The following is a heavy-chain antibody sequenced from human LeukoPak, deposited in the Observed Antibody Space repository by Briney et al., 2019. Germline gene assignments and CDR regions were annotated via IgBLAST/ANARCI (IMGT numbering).Heavy chain of an antibody. J-gene: IGHJ4*02. V-gene: IGHV4-59*01. CDR1: GGSISSYY. CDR2: IYYSGST. D-gene: IGHD3-9*01. Sequence: SETLSLTCTVSGGSISSYYWSWLRQPPGKGLEGIGYIYYSGSTNYNPSLTSRGTISVDTSKNQFSLKLSSVTAADTAAYYCARDSGWLLFDYWGQGTLVTVSS. CDR3: ARDSGWLLFDY.